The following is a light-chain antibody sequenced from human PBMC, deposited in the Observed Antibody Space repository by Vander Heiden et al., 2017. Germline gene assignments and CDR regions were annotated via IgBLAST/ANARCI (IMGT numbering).Light chain of an antibody. V-gene: IGKV3-11*01. CDR2: DAS. CDR1: QSVSSH. J-gene: IGKJ4*01. Sequence: EIVLTQSPATLSLSPGERATLSCRASQSVSSHLAWYQTKPGQGTRLVIYDASNGASGIPAGFSGSGSGTGLNLTMSRLEPEGFAVYYCQQRSNWAGLSFGGGTKVKMK. CDR3: QQRSNWAGLS.